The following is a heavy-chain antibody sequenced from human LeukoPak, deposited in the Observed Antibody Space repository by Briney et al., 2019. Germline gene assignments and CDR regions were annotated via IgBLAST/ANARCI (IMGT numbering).Heavy chain of an antibody. V-gene: IGHV3-30*02. CDR1: GFTFSSYG. Sequence: SGGSLRLSCAASGFTFSSYGMHWVRQAPGKGLEWVAFIRYEGSNKYYADSVKGRFTISRDNSKNTLYLQMNSLRAEDTAVYYCAKDTTYYDFWSGYYYYDYYMDVWGKGTTVTVSS. J-gene: IGHJ6*03. CDR2: IRYEGSNK. D-gene: IGHD3-3*01. CDR3: AKDTTYYDFWSGYYYYDYYMDV.